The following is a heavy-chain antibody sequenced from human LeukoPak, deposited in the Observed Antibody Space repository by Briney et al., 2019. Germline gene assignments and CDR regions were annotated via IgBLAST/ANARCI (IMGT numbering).Heavy chain of an antibody. D-gene: IGHD2-15*01. CDR1: GYTFTTYG. V-gene: IGHV7-4-1*02. CDR2: INTNTGNP. Sequence: ASVKVSCKASGYTFTTYGISWVRQAPGQGLEWMGWINTNTGNPTYAQGFTGRFVFSLDTSVSTAYLQISSLKAEDTAVYYCARGMCSDGVCYFLADYWGQGTLVTVSS. J-gene: IGHJ4*02. CDR3: ARGMCSDGVCYFLADY.